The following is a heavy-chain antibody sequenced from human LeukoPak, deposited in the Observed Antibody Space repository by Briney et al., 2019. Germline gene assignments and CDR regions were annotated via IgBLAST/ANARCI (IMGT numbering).Heavy chain of an antibody. Sequence: PSETLSLTCTVSGDSISSGGYYWNWIRQPPGKGLEWIGYIYHSGITNYNPSLKSRVTISIDRSKNQFSLKLSSVSAADTAVYYCARDRIHAFDIWGQGTMVTVSS. CDR2: IYHSGIT. CDR3: ARDRIHAFDI. CDR1: GDSISSGGYY. V-gene: IGHV4-30-2*01. D-gene: IGHD2/OR15-2a*01. J-gene: IGHJ3*02.